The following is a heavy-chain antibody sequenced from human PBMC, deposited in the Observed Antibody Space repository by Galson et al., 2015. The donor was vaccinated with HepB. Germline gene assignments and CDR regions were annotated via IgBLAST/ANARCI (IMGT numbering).Heavy chain of an antibody. Sequence: SLRLSCAASGFTFSSYAMSWVRQAPGKGLEWVSAISGSGGSTYYADSVKGRFTISRDNSKNTLYLQMNSLRAEDTAVYYCAKDGGVITFGGVIVGWFDPWGQGTLVTVSS. D-gene: IGHD3-16*02. CDR3: AKDGGVITFGGVIVGWFDP. CDR1: GFTFSSYA. CDR2: ISGSGGST. J-gene: IGHJ5*02. V-gene: IGHV3-23*01.